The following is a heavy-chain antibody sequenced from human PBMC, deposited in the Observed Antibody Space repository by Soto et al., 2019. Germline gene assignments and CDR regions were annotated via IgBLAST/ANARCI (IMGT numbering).Heavy chain of an antibody. Sequence: QVHLQESGPGLVKPSQTLSLTCTVSGGSINNGDFYWNWIRQPPGKALEWIGFIYYSGTTYYNPSLKRRVAMSVDTSKNQVSLNLTSGTAADTAVYYCASLRCPSPPCDRWLDPWGQGTLVTGSS. CDR3: ASLRCPSPPCDRWLDP. J-gene: IGHJ5*02. CDR1: GGSINNGDFY. CDR2: IYYSGTT. V-gene: IGHV4-30-4*01. D-gene: IGHD3-16*02.